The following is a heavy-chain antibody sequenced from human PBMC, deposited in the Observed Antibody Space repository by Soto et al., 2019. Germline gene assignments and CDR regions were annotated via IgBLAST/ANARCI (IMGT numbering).Heavy chain of an antibody. V-gene: IGHV3-11*04. Sequence: GGSLRLSCAASGFTFSDYYMSWIRQAPGKGLEWVSYISSSGSTIYYADSVKGRFTISRDNSKNTLYLQMNSLRAEDTAVYYCARSYGSGAHTMDVWGQGTTVTVSS. CDR1: GFTFSDYY. CDR3: ARSYGSGAHTMDV. D-gene: IGHD3-10*01. J-gene: IGHJ6*02. CDR2: ISSSGSTI.